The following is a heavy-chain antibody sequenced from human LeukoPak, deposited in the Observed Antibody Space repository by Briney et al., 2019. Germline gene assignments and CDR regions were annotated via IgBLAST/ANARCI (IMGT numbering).Heavy chain of an antibody. J-gene: IGHJ4*02. V-gene: IGHV3-7*03. CDR3: ARAYALLDY. Sequence: GGSLRLPCATPGFTFSSYAMSWVRQAPGKGLEWVANIKQDGSEKYYVDSVKGRFTISRDNAKNSLYLQMDSLRAEDTAVYYCARAYALLDYWGQGTLVTVSS. CDR1: GFTFSSYA. CDR2: IKQDGSEK. D-gene: IGHD2-2*01.